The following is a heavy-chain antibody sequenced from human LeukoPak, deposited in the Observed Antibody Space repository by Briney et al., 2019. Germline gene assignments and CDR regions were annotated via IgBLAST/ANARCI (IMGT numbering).Heavy chain of an antibody. CDR2: IYYSGST. J-gene: IGHJ4*02. D-gene: IGHD6-6*01. Sequence: SQTLSLTCTVSGGSISSGGYYWSWIRHHPGKGLGGIGYIYYSGSTYYNPSLKSRVTISVDTSKNQFSLKLSSVTAADTAVYYCATTLKIAAHPYFDYWGQGTLVTVSS. CDR3: ATTLKIAAHPYFDY. V-gene: IGHV4-31*03. CDR1: GGSISSGGYY.